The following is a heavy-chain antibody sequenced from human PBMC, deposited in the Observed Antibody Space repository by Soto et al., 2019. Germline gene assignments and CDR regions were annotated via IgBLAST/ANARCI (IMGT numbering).Heavy chain of an antibody. CDR1: GFTFSSYW. CDR3: ARLGSYTYLLYFDY. CDR2: IKQDGSEK. D-gene: IGHD3-16*02. V-gene: IGHV3-7*01. Sequence: GSLRLSCAASGFTFSSYWMSWVRQAPGKGLEWVANIKQDGSEKYYVDSVKGRFTISRDNAKNSLYLQMNSLRAEDTAVYYCARLGSYTYLLYFDYWGQGTLVTVSS. J-gene: IGHJ4*02.